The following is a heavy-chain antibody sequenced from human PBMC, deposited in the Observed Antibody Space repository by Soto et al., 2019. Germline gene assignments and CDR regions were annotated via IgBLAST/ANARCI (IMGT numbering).Heavy chain of an antibody. D-gene: IGHD3-22*01. V-gene: IGHV6-1*01. J-gene: IGHJ5*02. Sequence: SQTLSLTCAISGDSVSSNSAAWNWIRQSPSRGLEWLGRTYYRSKWYNDYAVSVKSRITINPDTSKNQFSLQLNSVTPEDTAVYYCARDYYDSGGPPGGTNWFDPWGQGTLVTVSS. CDR2: TYYRSKWYN. CDR1: GDSVSSNSAA. CDR3: ARDYYDSGGPPGGTNWFDP.